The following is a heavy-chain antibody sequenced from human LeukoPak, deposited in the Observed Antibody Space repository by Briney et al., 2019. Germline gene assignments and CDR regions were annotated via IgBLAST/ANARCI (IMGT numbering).Heavy chain of an antibody. D-gene: IGHD6-19*01. CDR1: GGSISSSSYY. V-gene: IGHV4-39*01. CDR3: ARRDSSGWYEGSFDY. CDR2: VYYSGST. Sequence: SETLSLTCTVSGGSISSSSYYWGWIRQPPGKGLEWIGSVYYSGSTYYNPSLKSRVTISVDTSKNQFSLKLSPVTAADTAVYYCARRDSSGWYEGSFDYWGQGTLVTVSS. J-gene: IGHJ4*02.